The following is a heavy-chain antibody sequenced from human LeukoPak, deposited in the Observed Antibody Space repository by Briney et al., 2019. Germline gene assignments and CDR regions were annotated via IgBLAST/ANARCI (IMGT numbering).Heavy chain of an antibody. CDR2: INHSGST. CDR3: ASGLLTGYYRRRTHFDY. Sequence: SETLSLTCAVYGGSFSGYYWSWIRQPPGKGLEWIGEINHSGSTNYNPSLKSRVTISVDTSKNQFSLKLSSVTAADTAVYYCASGLLTGYYRRRTHFDYWGQGTLVTVSS. V-gene: IGHV4-34*01. CDR1: GGSFSGYY. D-gene: IGHD3-9*01. J-gene: IGHJ4*02.